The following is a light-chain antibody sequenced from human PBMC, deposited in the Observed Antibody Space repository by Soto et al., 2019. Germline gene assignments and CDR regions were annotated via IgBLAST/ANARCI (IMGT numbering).Light chain of an antibody. CDR1: SSNIGAAYA. V-gene: IGLV1-40*01. CDR3: HSYDISLSASV. CDR2: GNS. Sequence: QSVLTQPPSVSGAPGQRVTISCTGSSSNIGAAYAVHWYQQLPGTAPKLLIYGNSNRPSGVPDRFSGSKPGTSASLAITGLQAEDEADYYCHSYDISLSASVFGGGTKLTVL. J-gene: IGLJ3*02.